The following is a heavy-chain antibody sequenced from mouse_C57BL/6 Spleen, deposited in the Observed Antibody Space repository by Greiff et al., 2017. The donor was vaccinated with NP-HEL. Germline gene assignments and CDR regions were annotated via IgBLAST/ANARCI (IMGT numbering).Heavy chain of an antibody. CDR1: GYTFTSYW. V-gene: IGHV1-61*01. CDR2: IYPSDSET. Sequence: QVQLQQSGAELVRPGSSVKLSCKASGYTFTSYWMDWVKQRPGQGLEWIGNIYPSDSETHYNQKFKDKATLTVDKSSSTAYMQLSSLTSEDSAVYYCARHKFRDVDYWGQGTTLTVSS. CDR3: ARHKFRDVDY. D-gene: IGHD3-3*01. J-gene: IGHJ2*01.